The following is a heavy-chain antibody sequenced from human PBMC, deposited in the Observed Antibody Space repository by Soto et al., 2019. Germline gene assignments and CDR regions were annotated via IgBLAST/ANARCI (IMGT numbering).Heavy chain of an antibody. J-gene: IGHJ4*02. D-gene: IGHD2-15*01. V-gene: IGHV3-23*01. CDR1: GFTFSSYA. Sequence: EVQLLESGGGLVQPGGSLRRSLAASGFTFSSYAMSWVRQAPGKGLEWVSAISGSGGSTYYADSMKGRFTISRDKSKNTLDLEMHSLRAGDTAVYYCAKVPRYCSGGSGLGGYFEYWGQGTLVTVSS. CDR2: ISGSGGST. CDR3: AKVPRYCSGGSGLGGYFEY.